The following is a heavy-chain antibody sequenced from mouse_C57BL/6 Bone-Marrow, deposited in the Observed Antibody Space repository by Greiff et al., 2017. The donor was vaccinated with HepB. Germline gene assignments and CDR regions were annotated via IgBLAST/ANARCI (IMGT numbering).Heavy chain of an antibody. Sequence: VQLQQSGAELARPGASVKLSCKASGYTFTSYGISWVKQRTGQGLEWIGEIYPRSGNTYYNEKFKGKATLTADKSSSTAYMELRSLTSEDTAVYFCARGTVVGYWYFDVWGTGTTVTVSS. V-gene: IGHV1-81*01. CDR1: GYTFTSYG. D-gene: IGHD1-1*01. J-gene: IGHJ1*03. CDR2: IYPRSGNT. CDR3: ARGTVVGYWYFDV.